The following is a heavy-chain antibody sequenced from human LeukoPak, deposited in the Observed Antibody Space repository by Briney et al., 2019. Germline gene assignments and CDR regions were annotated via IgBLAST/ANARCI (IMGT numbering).Heavy chain of an antibody. V-gene: IGHV4-59*01. CDR2: IYYSGST. Sequence: PSETLSLTCTVSGGSIKRYYWTWIRQPPGKGLDWIGYIYYSGSTNYNPSLKSRVTISVDTSKKQFSLNLSSVTAADTAVYYCAREGGPYRPLDYSGQGTLVTVSS. CDR3: AREGGPYRPLDY. J-gene: IGHJ4*02. CDR1: GGSIKRYY.